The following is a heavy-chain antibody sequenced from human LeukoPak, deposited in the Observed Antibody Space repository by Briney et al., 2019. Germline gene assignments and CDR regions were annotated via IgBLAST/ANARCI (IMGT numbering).Heavy chain of an antibody. CDR2: ISGSGGSK. CDR1: GFTFSSYA. CDR3: AKESSVAGAGLLDY. J-gene: IGHJ4*02. D-gene: IGHD6-19*01. V-gene: IGHV3-23*01. Sequence: PAGSLRLSCAASGFTFSSYAMSWVRQAPEKGLEWVSSISGSGGSKWFAASVKGRFTISKDNSENTLYLQMNRLRAEDTALYYCAKESSVAGAGLLDYWGQGTLVTVSS.